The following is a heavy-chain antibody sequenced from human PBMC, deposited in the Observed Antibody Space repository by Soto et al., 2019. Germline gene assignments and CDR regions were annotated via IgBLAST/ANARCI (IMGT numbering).Heavy chain of an antibody. J-gene: IGHJ4*02. CDR1: GFSLTETGMG. Sequence: QITLKESGPTLVKPTQTLTLTCTFSGFSLTETGMGVGWIRQPPGKALEWLALIYWDDDKRYSPSLKRGLTISKEASKNQVVLTKTNVDAVDTATYYCAHRRSGYFDSWGQGTLVTVSS. CDR2: IYWDDDK. CDR3: AHRRSGYFDS. V-gene: IGHV2-5*02.